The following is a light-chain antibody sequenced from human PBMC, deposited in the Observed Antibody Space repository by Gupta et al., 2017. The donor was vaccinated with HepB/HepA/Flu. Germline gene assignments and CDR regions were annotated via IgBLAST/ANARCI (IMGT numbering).Light chain of an antibody. Sequence: QSVLTHPPSVSGAPGQRVPISCTGSSSNIGAGYDVHWYQQLPGTAPKLLIYTNNNRPSGGPDRFSGSRSGTSASLAITGLQAEDEADYYCQSYDSTLNGVLFGGGTKLTVL. CDR2: TNN. CDR3: QSYDSTLNGVL. CDR1: SSNIGAGYD. V-gene: IGLV1-40*01. J-gene: IGLJ3*02.